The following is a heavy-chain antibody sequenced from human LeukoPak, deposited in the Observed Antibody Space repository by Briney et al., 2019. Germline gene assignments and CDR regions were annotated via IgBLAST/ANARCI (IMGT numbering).Heavy chain of an antibody. CDR2: IYYSGST. V-gene: IGHV4-59*05. CDR1: GGSISSYY. Sequence: SETLSLTCTVSGGSISSYYWSWIRQPAGKGLEWVGSIYYSGSTYYNSSLKSRVTISVDTSKNQFSLKLSSVTAADTAVYYCARHGMTYYFDYWGQGTLVTVSS. D-gene: IGHD1-26*01. CDR3: ARHGMTYYFDY. J-gene: IGHJ4*02.